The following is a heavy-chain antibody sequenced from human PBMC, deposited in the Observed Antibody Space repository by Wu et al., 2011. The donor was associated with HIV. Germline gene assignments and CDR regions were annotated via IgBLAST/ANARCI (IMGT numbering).Heavy chain of an antibody. J-gene: IGHJ4*02. CDR3: ARDLYYDSSGYNAHFDY. Sequence: QVQLVQSGAEVSKPGASVKVSCKASGYMFNTFGINWVRQAPGQGLEWMGWISPHSGDTKYAQRLQGRVTMTTDTSTSTAYMELRSLRSGDTAVYYCARDLYYDSSGYNAHFDYWGQGTLVTVSS. CDR2: ISPHSGDT. CDR1: GYMFNTFG. V-gene: IGHV1-18*01. D-gene: IGHD3-22*01.